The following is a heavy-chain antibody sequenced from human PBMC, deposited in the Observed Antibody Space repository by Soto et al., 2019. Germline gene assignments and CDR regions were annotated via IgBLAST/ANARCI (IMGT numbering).Heavy chain of an antibody. CDR1: GDSVSSNSAA. CDR2: TYYRSKWYN. D-gene: IGHD6-13*01. V-gene: IGHV6-1*01. Sequence: SQTLSLTCAISGDSVSSNSAAWNWIRQSPSRGLEWLGRTYYRSKWYNDYAVSVKSRITINPGTSKNQFSLQLNSVTPEDTAVYYCASSGTGYSSSWSDYYYGMDVWGQGTTVTVSS. J-gene: IGHJ6*02. CDR3: ASSGTGYSSSWSDYYYGMDV.